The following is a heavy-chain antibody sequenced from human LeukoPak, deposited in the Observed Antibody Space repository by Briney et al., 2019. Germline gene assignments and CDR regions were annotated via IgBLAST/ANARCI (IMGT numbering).Heavy chain of an antibody. J-gene: IGHJ3*02. CDR2: IYWDDDK. CDR3: AHRDKLRYFENYAFDI. Sequence: SGPTLVKPTQTLTLTCTFSGFSLSTSGVGVGWIRQPPGKALEWLALIYWDDDKRYSPSLKSRLTITKDTSKNQVVLTMTNMDPGDTATYYCAHRDKLRYFENYAFDIWGQGTMVTVSS. D-gene: IGHD3-9*01. V-gene: IGHV2-5*02. CDR1: GFSLSTSGVG.